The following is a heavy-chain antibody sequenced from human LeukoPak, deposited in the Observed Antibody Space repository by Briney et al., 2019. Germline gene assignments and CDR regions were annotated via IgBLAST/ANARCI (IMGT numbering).Heavy chain of an antibody. CDR2: ISSSSSYI. J-gene: IGHJ6*04. Sequence: GGSLRLSCAASGFTFSDYSMNWVRQAPGKGLEWVSSISSSSSYIFYADSVRGRFSISRDNAKNSLYLQMNSLRAEDTAVYYCAELGITMIGGVWGKGTTVTISS. D-gene: IGHD3-10*02. CDR1: GFTFSDYS. CDR3: AELGITMIGGV. V-gene: IGHV3-21*01.